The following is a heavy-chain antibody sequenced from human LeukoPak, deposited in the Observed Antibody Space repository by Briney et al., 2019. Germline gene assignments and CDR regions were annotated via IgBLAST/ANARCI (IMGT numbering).Heavy chain of an antibody. V-gene: IGHV4-34*01. CDR1: GGSFSGYY. CDR2: INHSGST. Sequence: PSETLSLTCAVNGGSFSGYYWIWIRQPPGKGLEWIGEINHSGSTNYNPSLKSRVTISVDTSKNQISLKLSSVTAADTAVYYCARGGECGSCDGFDMWGQGIMVTVSS. D-gene: IGHD2-15*01. CDR3: ARGGECGSCDGFDM. J-gene: IGHJ3*02.